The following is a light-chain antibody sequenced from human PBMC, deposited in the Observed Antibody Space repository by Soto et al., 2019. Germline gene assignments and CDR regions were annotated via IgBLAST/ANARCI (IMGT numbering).Light chain of an antibody. Sequence: QSVLTQPPSVSSAAGQKVTISCSGGSSNIGNHYVSWYQQLPGTAPKLLIYDNDRRPSGISDRFSGSKSGTSATLGITGHQTGDEDDYYCGSWDSRLRAAVDFGGGTKVTVL. CDR1: SSNIGNHY. CDR3: GSWDSRLRAAVD. V-gene: IGLV1-51*01. J-gene: IGLJ2*01. CDR2: DND.